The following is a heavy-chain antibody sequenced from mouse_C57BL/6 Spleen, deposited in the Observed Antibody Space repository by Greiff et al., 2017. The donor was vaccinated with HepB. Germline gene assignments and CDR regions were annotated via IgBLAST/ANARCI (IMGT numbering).Heavy chain of an antibody. CDR1: GYSITSGYY. CDR2: ISYDGSN. Sequence: ESGPGLVKPSQSLSLTCSVTGYSITSGYYWNWIRQFPGNKLEWMGYISYDGSNNYNPSLKNRISITRDTSKNQFFLKLNSVTTEDTATYYCAREEKTAQATLAYWGQGTLVTVSA. J-gene: IGHJ3*01. V-gene: IGHV3-6*01. D-gene: IGHD3-2*02. CDR3: AREEKTAQATLAY.